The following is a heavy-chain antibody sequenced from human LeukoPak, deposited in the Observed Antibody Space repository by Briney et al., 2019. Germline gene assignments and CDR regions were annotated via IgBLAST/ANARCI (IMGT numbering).Heavy chain of an antibody. CDR2: IHPEGNEK. V-gene: IGHV3-7*04. CDR3: ARGDDFSGDY. D-gene: IGHD2-21*02. Sequence: GGSLRLSCAASGFTFSNYWMSLVRQAPGRGLEWVANIHPEGNEKYHVDSVKGRFTISRDNTKNSLFLQMHGLRVEDTAVYYCARGDDFSGDYWGQGTLVTVSS. CDR1: GFTFSNYW. J-gene: IGHJ4*02.